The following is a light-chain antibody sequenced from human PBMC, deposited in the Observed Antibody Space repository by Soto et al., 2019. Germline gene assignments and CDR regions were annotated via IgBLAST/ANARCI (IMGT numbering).Light chain of an antibody. CDR1: QDISDC. CDR3: QHYNNLPPT. V-gene: IGKV1-33*01. J-gene: IGKJ3*01. Sequence: DIKMTQSPSSLSASVGDRVTISCQASQDISDCLNWDQQKPGKAPELLIYDAYNLETGVPSRFSGSGTGTDFTLTISSLQPEDIATYYCQHYNNLPPTFGPGTNVDIK. CDR2: DAY.